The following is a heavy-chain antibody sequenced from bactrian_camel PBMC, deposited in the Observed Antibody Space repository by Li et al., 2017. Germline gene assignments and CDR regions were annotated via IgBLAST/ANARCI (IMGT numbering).Heavy chain of an antibody. J-gene: IGHJ6*01. CDR1: GFTFDDYA. CDR2: ITWSGDYT. Sequence: DVQLVESGGGSVEAGESLRLSCAASGFTFDDYAMGWIRQASGKGLEWVSSITWSGDYTNYADSVKGRFTISRDDAKSTVALQMNSLKSEDTALYYCATEPVFPPGQYGGSWADFGYWGQGTQVTVS. CDR3: ATEPVFPPGQYGGSWADFGY. D-gene: IGHD6*01. V-gene: IGHV3-1*01.